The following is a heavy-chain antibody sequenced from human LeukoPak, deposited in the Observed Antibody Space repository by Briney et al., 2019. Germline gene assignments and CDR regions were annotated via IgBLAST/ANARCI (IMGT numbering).Heavy chain of an antibody. J-gene: IGHJ4*02. CDR3: ARDPDSSGYSD. CDR2: ISSSGSTI. CDR1: GFTFSSYE. D-gene: IGHD3-22*01. Sequence: GGSLRLSCAASGFTFSSYEMNWVRQAPGKGLEWVSYISSSGSTIYYADSVKGRFTISRDNAKNSLYLQMNSLRAEDTAVYYCARDPDSSGYSDWGQGTLVTVSS. V-gene: IGHV3-48*03.